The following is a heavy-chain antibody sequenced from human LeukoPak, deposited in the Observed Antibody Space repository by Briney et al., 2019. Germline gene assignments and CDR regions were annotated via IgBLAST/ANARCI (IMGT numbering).Heavy chain of an antibody. Sequence: GGSLRLTCAASGFTFSTYAITCVRQGPGKGLEWVSAIRPDGDRTYYANSVRGRFTISRDNSKDTVYLQINGLRVEDTAVYYCAREQSGTRGWYTVDYWGQGTLVTVSS. CDR3: AREQSGTRGWYTVDY. V-gene: IGHV3-23*01. J-gene: IGHJ4*02. CDR2: IRPDGDRT. D-gene: IGHD6-19*01. CDR1: GFTFSTYA.